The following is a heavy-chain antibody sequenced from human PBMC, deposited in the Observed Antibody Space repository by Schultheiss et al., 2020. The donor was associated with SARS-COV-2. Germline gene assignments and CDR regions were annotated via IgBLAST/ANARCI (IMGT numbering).Heavy chain of an antibody. CDR2: IHYDGYTK. CDR3: VKEPHYTSGWIDGLDA. D-gene: IGHD6-19*01. J-gene: IGHJ6*02. CDR1: GFTFSSHG. V-gene: IGHV3-30*02. Sequence: GGSLRLSCAASGFTFSSHGMHWVRQAPGRGLEWVAAIHYDGYTKYLADSVKGRFIISRDNSEKTLYLQMDSLRPDDTGIYYCVKEPHYTSGWIDGLDAWGQGTTVTVSS.